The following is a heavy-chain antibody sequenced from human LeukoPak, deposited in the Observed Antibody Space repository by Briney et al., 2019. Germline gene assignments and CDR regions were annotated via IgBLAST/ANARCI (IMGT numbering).Heavy chain of an antibody. CDR3: VRGPRYYDDSGFHYGVFDI. CDR1: EVTVSNNY. J-gene: IGHJ3*02. V-gene: IGHV3-53*01. D-gene: IGHD3-22*01. CDR2: IYPGGNI. Sequence: GSLRLSCGASEVTVSNNYMSWVRQAPGKGLQWVSVIYPGGNIYYADSVKGRFIISRDNSKNTLSLQMNSLTADDTAVYYCVRGPRYYDDSGFHYGVFDIWGQGTLVTVS.